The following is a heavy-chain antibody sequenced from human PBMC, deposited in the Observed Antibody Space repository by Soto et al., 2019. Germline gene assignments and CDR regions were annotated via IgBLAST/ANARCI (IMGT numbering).Heavy chain of an antibody. CDR2: ISSGGSGT. V-gene: IGHV3-23*01. CDR3: AKVNTMMVGSGNAFDM. D-gene: IGHD3-22*01. CDR1: GFTFGSYA. J-gene: IGHJ3*02. Sequence: EVQLLESGGGFVQPGGSLRLSCAASGFTFGSYAMTWVRQAPGKGLQWVSSISSGGSGTYYADSVRGRFTISRDSSKNTLYLKLNSLRAEDTAVYYCAKVNTMMVGSGNAFDMWGQGTMVTVSS.